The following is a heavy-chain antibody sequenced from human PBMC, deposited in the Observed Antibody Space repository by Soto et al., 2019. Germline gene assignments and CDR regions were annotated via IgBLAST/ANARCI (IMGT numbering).Heavy chain of an antibody. CDR2: INPGNGNT. CDR1: GYTFTSYG. CDR3: ARMATFGSLNWFDP. V-gene: IGHV1-3*01. J-gene: IGHJ5*02. Sequence: ASVQVSCKASGYTFTSYGMNWVRQAPGRGLEWMGWINPGNGNTKYSQKFQGRVTMTRDISIATAYMELSSLRSDDTAIYYCARMATFGSLNWFDPWGQGTLVTVSS. D-gene: IGHD3-16*01.